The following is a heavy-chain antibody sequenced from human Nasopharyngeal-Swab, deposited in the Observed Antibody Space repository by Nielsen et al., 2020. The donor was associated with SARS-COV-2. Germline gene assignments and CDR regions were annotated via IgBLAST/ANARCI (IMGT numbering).Heavy chain of an antibody. J-gene: IGHJ3*02. CDR3: ARSEYSGAFDI. V-gene: IGHV1-46*01. CDR1: GYTFTSYY. CDR2: INPSGGST. D-gene: IGHD1-26*01. Sequence: ASVKVSCKASGYTFTSYYMHWVRQAPGQGLEWMGIINPSGGSTSYAQKFQGRVTITADKSTSTAYMELSSLRSEDTAVYYCARSEYSGAFDIWGQGTMVTVSS.